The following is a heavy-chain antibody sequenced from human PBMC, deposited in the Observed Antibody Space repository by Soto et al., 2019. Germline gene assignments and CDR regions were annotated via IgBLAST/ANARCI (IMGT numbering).Heavy chain of an antibody. J-gene: IGHJ6*02. Sequence: QVQLVESGGGVVQPGRSLRLSCAASEFTFSNYGMHWVRQAPGKGLEWVAVILNDGSNRYHADSVKDRFTISRDNSKNTLYLQMNSLRAEEPAVYYCARDDEYSGNSMDVWGQGTTVTVS. CDR1: EFTFSNYG. D-gene: IGHD3-10*01. CDR3: ARDDEYSGNSMDV. V-gene: IGHV3-33*01. CDR2: ILNDGSNR.